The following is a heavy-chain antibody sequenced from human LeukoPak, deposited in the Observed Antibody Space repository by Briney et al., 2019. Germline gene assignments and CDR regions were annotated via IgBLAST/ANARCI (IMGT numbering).Heavy chain of an antibody. Sequence: ASVKLSCKASGYIFTSYYMHWVRQAPGQGLEWMGIINPSGGSTSYAQKFQGRVTMTRDTSTSTVYMELSSLRSEDTAVYYCAREDSSGWYVFDYWGQGTLVTVSS. CDR1: GYIFTSYY. J-gene: IGHJ4*02. V-gene: IGHV1-46*01. CDR3: AREDSSGWYVFDY. CDR2: INPSGGST. D-gene: IGHD6-19*01.